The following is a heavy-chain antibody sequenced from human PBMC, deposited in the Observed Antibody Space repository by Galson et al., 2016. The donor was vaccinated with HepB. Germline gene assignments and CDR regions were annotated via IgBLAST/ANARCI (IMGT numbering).Heavy chain of an antibody. V-gene: IGHV3-48*01. CDR3: ARDREMGVPH. D-gene: IGHD3-16*01. CDR1: GFSFSLSG. Sequence: SLRLSCAASGFSFSLSGMNWVRQAPGKGLEWISYISLGGSTIYYADSVKGRFTISRDDAKNSLYLQMSSLRAEDTAVYYCARDREMGVPHWGQGTLVTVSS. CDR2: ISLGGSTI. J-gene: IGHJ4*02.